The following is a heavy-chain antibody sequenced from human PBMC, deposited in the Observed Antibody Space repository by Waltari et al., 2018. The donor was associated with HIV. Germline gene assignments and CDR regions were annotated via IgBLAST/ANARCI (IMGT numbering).Heavy chain of an antibody. CDR1: GFTFSSYG. J-gene: IGHJ5*02. D-gene: IGHD1-1*01. CDR3: ARDGEKWNDVGNWFDP. Sequence: GGCVVQPGRSLRLSCAASGFTFSSYGMHWVRQAPGKGLEWVAVIWYDGSNKYYADSVKGRFTISRDNSKNTLYLQMNSLRAEDTAVYYCARDGEKWNDVGNWFDPWGQGTLVTVSS. V-gene: IGHV3-33*01. CDR2: IWYDGSNK.